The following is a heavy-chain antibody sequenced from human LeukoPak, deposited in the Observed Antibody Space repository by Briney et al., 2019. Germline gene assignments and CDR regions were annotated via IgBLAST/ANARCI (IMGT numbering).Heavy chain of an antibody. Sequence: GESLKISCKGSGYSFTSYWIGWVRQMPGKGLEWMGIIYPGDSDTRYSPSFQGQVTTSADKSISTAYLQWSSLKASDTAMYYCARHVGDSSGYYYPHYYYYMDVWGKGTTVTVSS. CDR2: IYPGDSDT. V-gene: IGHV5-51*01. D-gene: IGHD3-22*01. CDR3: ARHVGDSSGYYYPHYYYYMDV. CDR1: GYSFTSYW. J-gene: IGHJ6*03.